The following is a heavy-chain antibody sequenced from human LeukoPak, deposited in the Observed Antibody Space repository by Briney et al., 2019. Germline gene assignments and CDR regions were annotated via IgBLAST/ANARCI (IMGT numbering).Heavy chain of an antibody. D-gene: IGHD6-13*01. CDR1: AGSISSGSYY. Sequence: SQTLSLTCAVSAGSISSGSYYWSWIRQPAGKGLEWIGRIYTSGSTNYNPSLKSRVTISVDTSKNQFSLKLSSVTAAETAVYYCARVNIAARTYYFDYWGQGTLVTVSS. J-gene: IGHJ4*02. V-gene: IGHV4-61*02. CDR3: ARVNIAARTYYFDY. CDR2: IYTSGST.